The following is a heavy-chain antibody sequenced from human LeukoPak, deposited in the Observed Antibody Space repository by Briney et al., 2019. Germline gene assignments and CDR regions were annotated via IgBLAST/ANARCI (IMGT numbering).Heavy chain of an antibody. CDR1: GFTFSSYW. D-gene: IGHD3-10*01. J-gene: IGHJ5*02. V-gene: IGHV3-48*04. Sequence: GGSLRLSCAASGFTFSSYWMNWVRQAPGKGLEWVSYISSSGSTIYYADSVKGRFTISRDNAKNSLYLQMNSLRAEDTAVCYCARDGRPVVTMVRGVINNWFDPWGQGTLVTVSS. CDR2: ISSSGSTI. CDR3: ARDGRPVVTMVRGVINNWFDP.